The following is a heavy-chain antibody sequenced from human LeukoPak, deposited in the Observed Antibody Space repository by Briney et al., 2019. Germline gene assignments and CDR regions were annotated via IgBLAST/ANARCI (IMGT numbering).Heavy chain of an antibody. J-gene: IGHJ4*02. CDR3: ARSPYSSGYYYHFDY. V-gene: IGHV4-59*11. D-gene: IGHD3-22*01. CDR1: GGSISSHY. Sequence: SETLSLTCTVSGGSISSHYWSWIRQPPGKGLEWIGYIYYSGSTNYNPSLKSRVTISVDTSKNQFSLKLGSATAADTAVYYCARSPYSSGYYYHFDYWGQGTLVTVSS. CDR2: IYYSGST.